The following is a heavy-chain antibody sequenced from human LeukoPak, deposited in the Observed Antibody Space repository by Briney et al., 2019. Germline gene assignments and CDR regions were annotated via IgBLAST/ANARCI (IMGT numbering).Heavy chain of an antibody. V-gene: IGHV4-59*01. J-gene: IGHJ4*02. CDR3: ARDLSYFDY. CDR1: GGSISSYY. Sequence: SETLSLTCTVSGGSISSYYWSWIRQPPGRGLEWIGYIYYSGSTNYNPSLKSRVTISVDTSKNQFSLKLSSVTAADTAVYYCARDLSYFDYWGQGTLVTVSS. CDR2: IYYSGST.